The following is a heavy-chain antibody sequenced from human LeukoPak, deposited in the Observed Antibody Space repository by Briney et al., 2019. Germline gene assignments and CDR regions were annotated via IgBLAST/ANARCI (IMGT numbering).Heavy chain of an antibody. CDR3: AKGPTPGYSSSWSPFDY. CDR1: GFTFSNAW. D-gene: IGHD6-13*01. CDR2: IKSKTDGGTT. V-gene: IGHV3-15*01. Sequence: GGSLRLSCAASGFTFSNAWMSWVRQAPGKGLEWVGRIKSKTDGGTTDYAAPVKGRFTISRDDSKNTLYLQMNSLRAEDTAVYYCAKGPTPGYSSSWSPFDYWGQGTLVTVSS. J-gene: IGHJ4*02.